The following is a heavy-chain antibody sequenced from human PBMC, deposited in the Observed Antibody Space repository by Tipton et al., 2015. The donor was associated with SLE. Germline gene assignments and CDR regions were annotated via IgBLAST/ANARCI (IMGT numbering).Heavy chain of an antibody. D-gene: IGHD4-17*01. Sequence: TLSLTCTVSGGSISGYYWSWLRQSPGKGLEWIGYIYYTGPTNYNPSLTSRIAISVDTSKNEFPLKLRSVSAADTAVYYCARDCPHYGATLCFDLWGRGTLVTVSP. V-gene: IGHV4-59*01. CDR3: ARDCPHYGATLCFDL. CDR2: IYYTGPT. J-gene: IGHJ2*01. CDR1: GGSISGYY.